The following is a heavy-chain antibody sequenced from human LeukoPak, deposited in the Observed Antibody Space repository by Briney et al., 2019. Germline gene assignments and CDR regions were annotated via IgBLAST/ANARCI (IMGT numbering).Heavy chain of an antibody. CDR3: AKDGGPEYGGSYDP. V-gene: IGHV3-23*01. CDR2: ITGSGGNT. J-gene: IGHJ5*02. Sequence: GGSLRLSCAASEFTFSSYGLSWVRQAPGKGLEWVSAITGSGGNTYYADSVKGRFTISRDNSKNTLYLQMNSLRAEDTGVYYCAKDGGPEYGGSYDPWGQGTLVTVSS. D-gene: IGHD2-15*01. CDR1: EFTFSSYG.